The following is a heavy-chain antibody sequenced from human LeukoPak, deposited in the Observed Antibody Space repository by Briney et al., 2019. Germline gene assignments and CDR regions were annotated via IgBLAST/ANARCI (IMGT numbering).Heavy chain of an antibody. D-gene: IGHD7-27*01. V-gene: IGHV1-2*02. CDR1: GYNFTDYY. J-gene: IGHJ4*02. CDR3: ARDPGANYFDY. Sequence: ASVKVSCKASGYNFTDYYIHWVRQAPGQGLEWMGWINPNSGVTNYAQKFQGRVTMAGDTSISTAYMDLKRLRSDDTAMYYCARDPGANYFDYWGQGTLVTVSS. CDR2: INPNSGVT.